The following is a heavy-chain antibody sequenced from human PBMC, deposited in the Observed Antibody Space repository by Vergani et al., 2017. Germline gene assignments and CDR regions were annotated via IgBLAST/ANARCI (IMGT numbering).Heavy chain of an antibody. CDR3: AKGDDYGDYETPRAGVALNY. CDR2: ISGSGGST. D-gene: IGHD4-17*01. CDR1: GFTFSSYA. J-gene: IGHJ4*02. V-gene: IGHV3-23*01. Sequence: EVQLLESGGGLVQPGGSLRLSCAASGFTFSSYAMSWVRQAPGKGLEWVSAISGSGGSTYYADPVKGRFTISRDNSKNTLYLQMNSLRAEDTAVYYCAKGDDYGDYETPRAGVALNYWSQGTLVTVSS.